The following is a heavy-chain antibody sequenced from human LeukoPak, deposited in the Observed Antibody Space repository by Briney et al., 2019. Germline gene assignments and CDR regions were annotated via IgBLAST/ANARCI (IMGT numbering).Heavy chain of an antibody. CDR2: IIPMFGTA. CDR1: GGTFSSYA. V-gene: IGHV1-69*13. Sequence: ASVKVSCKASGGTFSSYAISWVRQAPGQGLEWMGGIIPMFGTANYAQKFQGRVTITADESTSTAYMELSSLRSEDTAVYYCARGEVPPHYFDYWGQGTLVTVSS. J-gene: IGHJ4*02. CDR3: ARGEVPPHYFDY.